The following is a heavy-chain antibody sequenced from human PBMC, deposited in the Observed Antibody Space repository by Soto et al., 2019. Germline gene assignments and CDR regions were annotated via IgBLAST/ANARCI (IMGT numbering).Heavy chain of an antibody. CDR1: GYTFTSYG. CDR3: ARDGSSGWDVDLGSRHFYD. Sequence: ASVKVSCKASGYTFTSYGISWVRQAPGQGLEWMGWISAYNGNTNYAQKLQGRVTMTTDTSTSTAYMELRSLRSDDTAVYYCARDGSSGWDVDLGSRHFYDWGKGSLVTVAS. J-gene: IGHJ4*02. V-gene: IGHV1-18*01. CDR2: ISAYNGNT. D-gene: IGHD6-19*01.